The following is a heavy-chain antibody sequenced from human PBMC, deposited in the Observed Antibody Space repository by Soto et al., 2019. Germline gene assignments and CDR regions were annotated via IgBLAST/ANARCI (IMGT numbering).Heavy chain of an antibody. J-gene: IGHJ4*02. D-gene: IGHD6-13*01. V-gene: IGHV4-4*02. CDR2: IYHSGST. CDR1: GGSISSSNW. CDR3: AKRERAAALDY. Sequence: QVQLQESGPGLVKPSGTLSLTCAVSGGSISSSNWWSWVRQPPGKGLEWIGEIYHSGSTNYNPSHKSRVTITVVKDKVLFAVKLCSGSAADTAVYYCAKRERAAALDYWGQGTLVNVSS.